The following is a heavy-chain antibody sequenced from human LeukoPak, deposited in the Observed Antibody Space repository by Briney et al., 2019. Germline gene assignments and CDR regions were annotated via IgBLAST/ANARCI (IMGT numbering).Heavy chain of an antibody. CDR3: ARDYSIFLERRGFDP. CDR1: GYTFTSYG. J-gene: IGHJ5*02. Sequence: ASVQFSCKASGYTFTSYGISWVRQAPGQGLEWMGWISAYNGNTNYAQKLQGRVTMTTDTSTSTAYMELRSLRSDDTAVYYCARDYSIFLERRGFDPWGQGTLVTVSS. D-gene: IGHD3-3*01. CDR2: ISAYNGNT. V-gene: IGHV1-18*01.